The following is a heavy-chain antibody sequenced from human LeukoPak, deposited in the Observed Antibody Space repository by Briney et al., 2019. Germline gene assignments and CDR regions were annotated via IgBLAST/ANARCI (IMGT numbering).Heavy chain of an antibody. CDR3: ARTPNGVYRY. CDR1: GFTVSTNY. Sequence: PGGSLRLSCAASGFTVSTNYMSWVRQAPGKGLEWVSVIYSGGSTYYADSVKGRFTISRDNSKNTLYLQMNSLRAEATAVYYCARTPNGVYRYWGQGTLVTVSS. J-gene: IGHJ4*02. CDR2: IYSGGST. D-gene: IGHD3-10*01. V-gene: IGHV3-66*01.